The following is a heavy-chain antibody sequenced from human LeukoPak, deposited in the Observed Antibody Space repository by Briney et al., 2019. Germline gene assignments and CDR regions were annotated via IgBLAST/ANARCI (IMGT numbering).Heavy chain of an antibody. CDR2: ITDSGNTI. Sequence: PGGSLRLSCAASGFTFSDYNMNWVRQAPGKGLEWVSYITDSGNTIHYADSVKGRFAISRDNAKNSLYLQMNSLRAEDTAVYYCARSIGLTGGGVDVWGQGTTVTVSS. V-gene: IGHV3-11*01. CDR1: GFTFSDYN. CDR3: ARSIGLTGGGVDV. D-gene: IGHD3-9*01. J-gene: IGHJ6*02.